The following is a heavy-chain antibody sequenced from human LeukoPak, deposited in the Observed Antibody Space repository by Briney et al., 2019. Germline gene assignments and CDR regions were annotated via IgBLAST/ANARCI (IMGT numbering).Heavy chain of an antibody. V-gene: IGHV2-5*01. J-gene: IGHJ4*02. D-gene: IGHD3-22*01. CDR2: IYWNDDK. CDR1: GFSLSTSGVG. CDR3: AHSRPAYYYDSSGYISFDY. Sequence: SGPTLVKPTQTLTLTCTFSGFSLSTSGVGVGWIRQLPGKALEWLALIYWNDDKRYSPSLKSRLTITKDTSKNPVVLTMTNMDPVDTAAYYCAHSRPAYYYDSSGYISFDYWGQGTLVTVSS.